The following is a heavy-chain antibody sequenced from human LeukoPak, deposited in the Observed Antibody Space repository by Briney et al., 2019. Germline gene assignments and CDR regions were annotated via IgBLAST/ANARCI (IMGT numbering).Heavy chain of an antibody. CDR1: GGTISSYY. CDR2: IYYSGST. V-gene: IGHV4-59*01. Sequence: SETLSLTCTVSGGTISSYYWSWIRQPPGKGLEWIGYIYYSGSTNYNPSLKSRVTISEDTSKNQFSLKLSSVTAADTAVYYCARDRGDSSARLNWFDPWGQGTLVTVSS. CDR3: ARDRGDSSARLNWFDP. D-gene: IGHD3-22*01. J-gene: IGHJ5*02.